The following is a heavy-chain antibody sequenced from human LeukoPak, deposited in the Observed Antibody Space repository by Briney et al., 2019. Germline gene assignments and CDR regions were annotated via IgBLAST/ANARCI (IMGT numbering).Heavy chain of an antibody. D-gene: IGHD3-9*01. CDR3: ARDRPIYDILTGYYPPPLDY. Sequence: GGSLKLSCAASGFTFSNFAMSWVRQAPGKGLGWVSTISGGGDITYYADSVKGRFTISRDNSKDTLFLQMNSLRAEDTAVYYCARDRPIYDILTGYYPPPLDYWGQGTLVTVPS. V-gene: IGHV3-23*01. CDR2: ISGGGDIT. J-gene: IGHJ4*02. CDR1: GFTFSNFA.